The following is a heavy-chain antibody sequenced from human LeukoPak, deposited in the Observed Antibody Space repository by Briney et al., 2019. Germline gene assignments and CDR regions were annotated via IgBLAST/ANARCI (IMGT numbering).Heavy chain of an antibody. CDR3: ARERLGYCSGGSCYSGFDY. J-gene: IGHJ4*02. CDR1: GLTFRTYA. D-gene: IGHD2-15*01. Sequence: GGSLRLSCAASGLTFRTYAMSWVRQAPGKGLEWVSSISDSGGYTFYADSVKGRFTISRDNSKNTVYLQMNSLRAEDTAVYYCARERLGYCSGGSCYSGFDYWGQGTLVTVSS. CDR2: ISDSGGYT. V-gene: IGHV3-23*01.